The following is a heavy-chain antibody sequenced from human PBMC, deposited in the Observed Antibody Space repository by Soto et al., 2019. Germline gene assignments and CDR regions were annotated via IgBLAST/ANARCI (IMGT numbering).Heavy chain of an antibody. V-gene: IGHV1-69*02. CDR2: IIPILGIA. J-gene: IGHJ6*02. D-gene: IGHD3-10*01. CDR3: AGAILLWSHGSWAGMDV. CDR1: GGTFSSYT. Sequence: QVQLVQSGAEVKKPGSSVKVSCKASGGTFSSYTISWVRQAPGQGLEWMGRIIPILGIANYAQKFQGRVTITADKSTSTAYMELSSLRSEDTAVYYCAGAILLWSHGSWAGMDVWGQGTTVTVSS.